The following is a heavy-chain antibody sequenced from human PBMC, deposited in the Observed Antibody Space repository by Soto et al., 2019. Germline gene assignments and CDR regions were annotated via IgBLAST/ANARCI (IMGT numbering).Heavy chain of an antibody. CDR1: GFDASVNY. J-gene: IGHJ6*02. CDR2: INNAGTT. Sequence: GGSLRLSCAASGFDASVNYMTWVRQGPGKGLEWVSVINNAGTTFYADSVKGRFTISRDNFKNTLYLQMNSLRVEDTAMYYCVRENYYYGMDVWGQGTAVT. CDR3: VRENYYYGMDV. V-gene: IGHV3-66*01.